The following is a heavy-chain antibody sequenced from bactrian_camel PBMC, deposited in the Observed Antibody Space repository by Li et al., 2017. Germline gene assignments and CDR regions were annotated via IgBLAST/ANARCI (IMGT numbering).Heavy chain of an antibody. CDR2: IDTGDGST. CDR1: DSVSKYY. V-gene: IGHV3S28*01. J-gene: IGHJ4*01. Sequence: QLVESGGGSVQAGGSLRLACQASDSVSKYYMAWFRQAPGKEREGVAAIDTGDGSTYYLNSVEGRFTISHDNAKNTVYLQMNSLKFEDTGLYYCVTGADYNDYVLPFNDWGQGTQVTVS. D-gene: IGHD4*01. CDR3: VTGADYNDYVLPFND.